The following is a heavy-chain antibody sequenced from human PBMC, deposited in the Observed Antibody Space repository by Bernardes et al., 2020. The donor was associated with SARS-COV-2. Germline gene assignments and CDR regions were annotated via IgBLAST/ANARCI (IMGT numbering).Heavy chain of an antibody. V-gene: IGHV3-21*01. CDR1: GFTFSSYS. Sequence: RGSLRLSCAASGFTFSSYSINWVRQAPGKGLEWVSSISSSSSYIYYADSVKGRFTISRDHAKNSLYLQMNSLRAEDTAVYYCARGYSSGGYWHYFDYWGQGTLVTVSS. CDR2: ISSSSSYI. J-gene: IGHJ4*02. D-gene: IGHD6-19*01. CDR3: ARGYSSGGYWHYFDY.